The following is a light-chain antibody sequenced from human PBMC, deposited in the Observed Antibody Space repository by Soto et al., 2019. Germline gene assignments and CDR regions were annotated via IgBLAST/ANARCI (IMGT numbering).Light chain of an antibody. CDR1: GSNIGAPYD. Sequence: QSVLTQPPSLSGAPGQRVTISCTGSGSNIGAPYDVHWYQHLPGTAPKLLIYGSTNRPSGVPGRFSGSKSGTSASLAITGLQAEDEADYYCQSYDSRLSGYVFGAGNKVT. CDR3: QSYDSRLSGYV. J-gene: IGLJ1*01. V-gene: IGLV1-40*01. CDR2: GST.